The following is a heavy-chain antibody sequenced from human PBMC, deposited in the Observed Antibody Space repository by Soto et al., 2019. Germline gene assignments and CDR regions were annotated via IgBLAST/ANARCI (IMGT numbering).Heavy chain of an antibody. CDR2: ISGSGDST. CDR1: GFTFSSSA. J-gene: IGHJ5*02. Sequence: GGSLSLSCAASGFTFSSSAMSWVRQAPGQGLEWVSGISGSGDSTYHADSVRGRFTISRDNSKNTLHLQMDSLRAEDTAVYYCAKDQPPGYSTSWSNFFDPWGQGTLVTVSS. D-gene: IGHD6-13*01. CDR3: AKDQPPGYSTSWSNFFDP. V-gene: IGHV3-23*01.